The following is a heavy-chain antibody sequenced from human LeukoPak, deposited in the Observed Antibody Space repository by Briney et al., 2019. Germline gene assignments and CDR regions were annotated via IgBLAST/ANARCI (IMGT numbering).Heavy chain of an antibody. CDR1: GFTFSSYA. V-gene: IGHV3-64D*06. CDR3: VKRAMWGYSYGLNAFAL. J-gene: IGHJ3*01. Sequence: PGGSLRLSCSASGFTFSSYAMHWVRQAPGKGLEYVSAISINGGSTYYADSVKGRFTISRDNSKNTLYLQMSSLRAEDTAVYYCVKRAMWGYSYGLNAFALSGQGTRVTVSS. D-gene: IGHD5-18*01. CDR2: ISINGGST.